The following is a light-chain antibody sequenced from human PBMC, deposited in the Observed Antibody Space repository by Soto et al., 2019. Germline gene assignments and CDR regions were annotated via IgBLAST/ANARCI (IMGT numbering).Light chain of an antibody. J-gene: IGKJ3*01. CDR1: QSISNN. CDR2: GAS. V-gene: IGKV3-20*01. Sequence: PQSPSTLSASVGDRVTITCRASQSISNNLAWYQQKPGQAPSLLIYGASSRATGIPERFSGSGSGTDFTLTISRLEPEDFAVYYCQQYGSSPFTFGPGTKVDIK. CDR3: QQYGSSPFT.